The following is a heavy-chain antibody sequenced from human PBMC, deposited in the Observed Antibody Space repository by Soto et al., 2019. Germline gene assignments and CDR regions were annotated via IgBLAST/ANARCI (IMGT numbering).Heavy chain of an antibody. CDR2: IYYSGST. CDR3: ARHSYYFDY. CDR1: GGSISSSSYY. J-gene: IGHJ4*02. V-gene: IGHV4-39*01. Sequence: PSETLSLTCTVSGGSISSSSYYWGWIRQPPGKGLEWIGSIYYSGSTYYTPSLKSRVTISVDTSKNQFSLKLSSVTAADTAVYYRARHSYYFDYWGQGTLVTVSS.